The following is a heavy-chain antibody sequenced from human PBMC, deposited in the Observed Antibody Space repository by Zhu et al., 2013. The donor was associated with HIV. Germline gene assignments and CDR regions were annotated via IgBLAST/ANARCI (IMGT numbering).Heavy chain of an antibody. J-gene: IGHJ6*02. V-gene: IGHV1-18*01. CDR1: GYTFTSYG. Sequence: QVQLVQSGAEVKKPGASVKVSCKASGYTFTSYGISWVRQAPGQGLEWMGWISAYNGNTNYAQKLQGRVTMTTDTSTSTAYMELRSLRSDDTAVYYCARDQKGIADTYLRHKYYGMDVWGQGTTVTVSS. CDR3: ARDQKGIADTYLRHKYYGMDV. CDR2: ISAYNGNT. D-gene: IGHD6-13*01.